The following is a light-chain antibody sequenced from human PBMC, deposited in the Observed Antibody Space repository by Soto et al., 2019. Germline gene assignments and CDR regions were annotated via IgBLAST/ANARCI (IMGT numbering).Light chain of an antibody. Sequence: QSPLTQPASVSGSPGQSITISCTGTISDVGGYKYVSWYQHHADKAPKLMIYEVSNRPSGVSNRFSGSKSGNTASLTIYGLQAEDEADYYCRSFSSSTTLYVFGTGTKVTVL. J-gene: IGLJ1*01. CDR2: EVS. CDR3: RSFSSSTTLYV. V-gene: IGLV2-14*01. CDR1: ISDVGGYKY.